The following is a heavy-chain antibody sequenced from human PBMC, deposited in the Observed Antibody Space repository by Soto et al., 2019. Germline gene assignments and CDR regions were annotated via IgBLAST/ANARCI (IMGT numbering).Heavy chain of an antibody. D-gene: IGHD2-2*01. CDR1: GGSISSYY. Sequence: SETLSLTCTVSGGSISSYYWSWIRQPPGKGLEWIGYIYYSGSTNYNPSLKSRVTISVDTSKNQFSLKLSSVTAADTAVYYCARLEVVVVPAARGWFDPWRQGTLVTVSS. CDR3: ARLEVVVVPAARGWFDP. V-gene: IGHV4-59*08. J-gene: IGHJ5*02. CDR2: IYYSGST.